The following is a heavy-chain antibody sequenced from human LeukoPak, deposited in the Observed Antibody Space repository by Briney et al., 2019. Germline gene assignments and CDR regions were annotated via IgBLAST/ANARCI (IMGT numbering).Heavy chain of an antibody. CDR3: ASPRSGY. D-gene: IGHD3-10*01. J-gene: IGHJ4*02. V-gene: IGHV3-7*01. Sequence: GGSLRLSCAASGFTFGSYWMSWVRQAPGKGLEWVATMNQEGSEKYYVDSVKGRFSISRDNAKNSLYLQMNSLRAEDTAIYYCASPRSGYWGQGTLVTVSS. CDR1: GFTFGSYW. CDR2: MNQEGSEK.